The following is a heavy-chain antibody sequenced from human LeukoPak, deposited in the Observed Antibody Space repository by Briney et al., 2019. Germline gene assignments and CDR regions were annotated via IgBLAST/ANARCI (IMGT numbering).Heavy chain of an antibody. CDR1: CDSISRSRTS. CDR3: QRIYVTSTRCYGNSYFGMGG. Sequence: PSETLSLTCTVACDSISRSRTSSGWIRQPPGKGLEWIGSISYSGSTYYNPSLKTRVTMSVDTSENQFSLKLSSVTAADSTVYYCQRIYVTSTRCYGNSYFGMGGWGQGTTVTVSS. D-gene: IGHD2-2*01. V-gene: IGHV4-39*01. J-gene: IGHJ6*02. CDR2: ISYSGST.